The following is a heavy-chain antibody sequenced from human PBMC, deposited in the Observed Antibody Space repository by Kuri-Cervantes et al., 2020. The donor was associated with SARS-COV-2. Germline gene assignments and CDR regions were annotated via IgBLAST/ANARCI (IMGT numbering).Heavy chain of an antibody. CDR3: TTDSLALGWAFDI. D-gene: IGHD7-27*01. Sequence: GESLKISCAASGFTFSSYSMNWVRQAPGKGLEWVSYISSSSSTIYYADSVKGRFTISRDNAKNSLYLQMNSLKTEDTAVYYCTTDSLALGWAFDIWGQGTMVTVSS. CDR1: GFTFSSYS. V-gene: IGHV3-48*01. J-gene: IGHJ3*02. CDR2: ISSSSSTI.